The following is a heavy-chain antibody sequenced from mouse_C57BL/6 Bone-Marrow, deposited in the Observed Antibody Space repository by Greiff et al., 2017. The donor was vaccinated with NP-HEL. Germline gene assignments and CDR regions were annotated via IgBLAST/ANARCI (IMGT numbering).Heavy chain of an antibody. CDR1: GYTFTDYY. CDR3: ARGLQGYDAVDY. Sequence: EVQLQQSGPVLVKPGASVKMSCKASGYTFTDYYMNWVKQSHGKSLEWIGVINPYNGGTSYNQKFKGKATLTVDKSSSTAYMELNSLTSEDSAVYYCARGLQGYDAVDYWGQGTTLTVSS. V-gene: IGHV1-19*01. CDR2: INPYNGGT. D-gene: IGHD2-2*01. J-gene: IGHJ2*01.